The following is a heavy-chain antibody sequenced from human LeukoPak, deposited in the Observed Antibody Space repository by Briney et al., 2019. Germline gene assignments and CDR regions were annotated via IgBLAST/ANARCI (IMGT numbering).Heavy chain of an antibody. D-gene: IGHD6-13*01. Sequence: SENLSLTCTVSGYSISSGYYWGWIRQPPGKGLEWIGSIYHSGSTYYNPSLKSRVTISVDTSKNQFSLKLSSVTAADTAVYYCARMGHSSSWYVRSGVFDYWGQGTLVTVSS. CDR2: IYHSGST. CDR3: ARMGHSSSWYVRSGVFDY. CDR1: GYSISSGYY. V-gene: IGHV4-38-2*02. J-gene: IGHJ4*02.